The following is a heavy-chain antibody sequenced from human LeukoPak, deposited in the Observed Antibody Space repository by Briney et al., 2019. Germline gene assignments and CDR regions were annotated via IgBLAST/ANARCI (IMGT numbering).Heavy chain of an antibody. Sequence: GGSLRLSCAASGFTFDDYAMHWVRQAPGKGLEWVSGISWNSGSIGYADSVKGRFTISRDNAKNSLHLQMNSLRAEDTALYYCAKGYQLPDYGVGYYFDYWGQGTLVTVSS. CDR2: ISWNSGSI. CDR1: GFTFDDYA. V-gene: IGHV3-9*01. J-gene: IGHJ4*02. D-gene: IGHD2-2*01. CDR3: AKGYQLPDYGVGYYFDY.